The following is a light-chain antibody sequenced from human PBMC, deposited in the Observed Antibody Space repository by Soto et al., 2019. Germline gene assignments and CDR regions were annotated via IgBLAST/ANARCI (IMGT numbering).Light chain of an antibody. V-gene: IGLV2-11*01. CDR1: SSDVGCYNY. CDR2: DVS. Sequence: QSVLTQPRSVSGSPGQSVTISCTGTSSDVGCYNYVSWYQQHPGKAPKLMNYDVSKRPSGVPDRFSGSKSVNTASLTISGLQAEDEADYYCCSYAGSNTSVFGGGTKLTVL. CDR3: CSYAGSNTSV. J-gene: IGLJ3*02.